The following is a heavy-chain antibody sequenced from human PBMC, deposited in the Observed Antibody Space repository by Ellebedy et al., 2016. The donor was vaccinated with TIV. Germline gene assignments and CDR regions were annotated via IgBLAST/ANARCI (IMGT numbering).Heavy chain of an antibody. J-gene: IGHJ6*03. V-gene: IGHV1-18*01. D-gene: IGHD3-22*01. Sequence: ASVKVSCXASGYTFTSYGISWVRQAPGQGLEWMGWISAYNGNTNYAQKLQGRVTMTTDTSTSTAYMELRSLRSDDTAVYYCASNYYDSSGYSGYYYYYMDVWGKGTTVTVSS. CDR1: GYTFTSYG. CDR2: ISAYNGNT. CDR3: ASNYYDSSGYSGYYYYYMDV.